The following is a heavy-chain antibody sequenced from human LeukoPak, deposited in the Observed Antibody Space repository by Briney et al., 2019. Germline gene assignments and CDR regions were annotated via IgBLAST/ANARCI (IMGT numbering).Heavy chain of an antibody. V-gene: IGHV4-61*01. J-gene: IGHJ5*02. CDR1: GGSVSSASYY. D-gene: IGHD6-6*01. Sequence: TSETLSLTCTISGGSVSSASYYRSWIRQPPGKGLEWIGYISYSGSTHYNPPLKSRVTISVDTSKNQFSLKLSSVTAADTAVYYCAKNDYSSSGWFDPWGQGTLVTVSS. CDR2: ISYSGST. CDR3: AKNDYSSSGWFDP.